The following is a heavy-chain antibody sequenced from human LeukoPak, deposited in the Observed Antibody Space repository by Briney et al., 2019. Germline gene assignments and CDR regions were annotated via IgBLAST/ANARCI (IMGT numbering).Heavy chain of an antibody. CDR3: ARVGQTGTTRWFDP. V-gene: IGHV1-2*02. CDR2: INPNSGGT. CDR1: GYTFTGYY. Sequence: GASVKVSCKASGYTFTGYYMHWVRQAPGQGLEWMGWINPNSGGTNYAQKFQGRVTMTRDTSISTAYMELSRLRSDDTAVYYCARVGQTGTTRWFDPWGQGTLVTVSS. J-gene: IGHJ5*02. D-gene: IGHD1-1*01.